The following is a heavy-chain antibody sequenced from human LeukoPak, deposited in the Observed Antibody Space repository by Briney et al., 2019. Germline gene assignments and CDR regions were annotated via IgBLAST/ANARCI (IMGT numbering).Heavy chain of an antibody. CDR2: INIDGRSL. J-gene: IGHJ3*02. Sequence: GGSLRLSCAASGFTFSNYWMHWVRQAPGKGLVWVSRINIDGRSLNYADSVKGRFTISRDNAKKTLYLQMNSLRAEDTAVYYCARDDLRRSDYYDTRDAFDIWGQGTMVTVSS. V-gene: IGHV3-74*01. CDR3: ARDDLRRSDYYDTRDAFDI. D-gene: IGHD3-22*01. CDR1: GFTFSNYW.